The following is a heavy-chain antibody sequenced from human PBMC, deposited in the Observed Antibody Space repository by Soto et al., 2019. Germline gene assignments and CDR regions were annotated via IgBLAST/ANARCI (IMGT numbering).Heavy chain of an antibody. J-gene: IGHJ4*02. D-gene: IGHD2-21*02. CDR2: INSDGNMR. CDR3: VRELAHCGGDCLLY. V-gene: IGHV3-74*01. CDR1: GFTFSYYW. Sequence: GSLRLSCAASGFTFSYYWMHWVRQVPGKGLVWVSRINSDGNMRNYADSVKGRFTISRDNAKNTLYLQMNSLRVEDTAVYYCVRELAHCGGDCLLYWGQGALVTVSS.